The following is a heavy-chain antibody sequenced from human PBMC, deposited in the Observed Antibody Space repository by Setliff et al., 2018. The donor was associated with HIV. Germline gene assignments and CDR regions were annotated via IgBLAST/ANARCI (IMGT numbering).Heavy chain of an antibody. CDR3: ARGPGAKSAEAFDI. CDR1: GGSISSYY. CDR2: IYSSATT. V-gene: IGHV4-4*07. D-gene: IGHD2-15*01. Sequence: SETLSLTCTVSGGSISSYYWSWIRQPAGKGLEWIGRIYSSATTTYNPSLKSRVTISIDTSKNQFYLTVSSVTAADTAVYYCARGPGAKSAEAFDIWGRGTVVTVSS. J-gene: IGHJ3*02.